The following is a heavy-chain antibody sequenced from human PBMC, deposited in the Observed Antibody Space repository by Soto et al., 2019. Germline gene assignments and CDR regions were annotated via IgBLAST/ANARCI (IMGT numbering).Heavy chain of an antibody. J-gene: IGHJ4*02. V-gene: IGHV3-23*01. D-gene: IGHD6-6*01. Sequence: EVQLLESGGGLEQPGGSLRLSCAASGFTFSSYVMSWVRQAPGKGLEWVSVISDSGGNTYYADSVKGRFTISRDNSKNTLYLQMNSLRAEDTAVYYCAKRGSSSYEAFFDYWGQGILVTVSS. CDR1: GFTFSSYV. CDR2: ISDSGGNT. CDR3: AKRGSSSYEAFFDY.